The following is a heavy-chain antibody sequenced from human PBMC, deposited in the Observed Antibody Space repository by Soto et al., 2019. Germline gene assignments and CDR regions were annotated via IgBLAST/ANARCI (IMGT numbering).Heavy chain of an antibody. J-gene: IGHJ4*02. CDR3: ARELQTSPNPSSVYSSGWQPSDY. CDR1: GYTFTGYY. Sequence: SVKVSCKASGYTFTGYYMHWVRQAPGQGLEWMGWINPNSGGTNYAQKFQGRGTMTRDTSISTAYMELSRLRSDDTAVYYCARELQTSPNPSSVYSSGWQPSDYWGQGTLVTVSS. V-gene: IGHV1-2*02. D-gene: IGHD6-19*01. CDR2: INPNSGGT.